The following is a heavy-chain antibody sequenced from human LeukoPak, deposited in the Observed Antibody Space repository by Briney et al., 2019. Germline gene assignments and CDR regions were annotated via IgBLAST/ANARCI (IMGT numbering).Heavy chain of an antibody. CDR1: GFTFDDYG. J-gene: IGHJ4*02. CDR3: ARDPPRRTYYYDSSGSTELDY. CDR2: INWNGGST. Sequence: GGSLRLSCAASGFTFDDYGMSWVRHAPGKGLEWVSGINWNGGSTVYADSVKGRFTISRDNAKNSLYLQMNSLRAEDTALYYCARDPPRRTYYYDSSGSTELDYWGQGTLVTVSS. V-gene: IGHV3-20*04. D-gene: IGHD3-22*01.